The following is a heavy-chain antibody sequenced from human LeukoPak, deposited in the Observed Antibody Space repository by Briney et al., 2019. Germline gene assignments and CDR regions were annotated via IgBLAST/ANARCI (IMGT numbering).Heavy chain of an antibody. CDR3: AGYYYDSSGYYPVY. Sequence: GGSLRLSCAASGFAFSSYNMNWVRQAPGKGLQWVSSVSSTGTYIFYADSVKGRFTVSRDNAKTSLYLQMNSLRVEDTAVYYCAGYYYDSSGYYPVYLGQGTLVTVSS. V-gene: IGHV3-21*01. J-gene: IGHJ4*02. CDR1: GFAFSSYN. CDR2: VSSTGTYI. D-gene: IGHD3-22*01.